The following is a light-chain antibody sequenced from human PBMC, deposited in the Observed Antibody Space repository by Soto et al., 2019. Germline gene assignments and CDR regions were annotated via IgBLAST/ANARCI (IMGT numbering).Light chain of an antibody. CDR1: SSDVGIYNY. J-gene: IGLJ1*01. CDR2: EVS. Sequence: QSALTQPASVSGSPGQSIAISCTGSSSDVGIYNYVSWYQQHPGKVPKLIIYEVSNRPSGGSNRFSGSKSGNTASLTISGLQAEDEADYYCSSYTTRSTRVFGTGTKVTVL. V-gene: IGLV2-14*01. CDR3: SSYTTRSTRV.